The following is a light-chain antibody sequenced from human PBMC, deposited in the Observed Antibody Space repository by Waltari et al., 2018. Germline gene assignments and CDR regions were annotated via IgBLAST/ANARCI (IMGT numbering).Light chain of an antibody. CDR3: QMYVRLPVT. J-gene: IGKJ1*01. V-gene: IGKV3-20*01. CDR1: QSVGRS. Sequence: EIVLTQSPGTLSLSPGERVTLSCRASQSVGRSLAWYQRKPGQAPRLLIYDTSNRATGIPERFSGSGSGTDFSLTISRLEPEDFAVYYCQMYVRLPVTFGQGTKVEIK. CDR2: DTS.